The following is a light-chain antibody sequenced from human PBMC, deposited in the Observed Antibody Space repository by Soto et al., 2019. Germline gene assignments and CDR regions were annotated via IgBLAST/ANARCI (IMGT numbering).Light chain of an antibody. J-gene: IGKJ4*01. Sequence: EVGMTQSPATLSVSPGERATLSCRASQSVSSNLAWYQQKPGQTPRLLMYGASTWATGIPARFSGSGSGTEFTLTISSLQSEDFAVYYCQQYHKWPPFTFGGGTKVDIK. CDR3: QQYHKWPPFT. CDR1: QSVSSN. V-gene: IGKV3-15*01. CDR2: GAS.